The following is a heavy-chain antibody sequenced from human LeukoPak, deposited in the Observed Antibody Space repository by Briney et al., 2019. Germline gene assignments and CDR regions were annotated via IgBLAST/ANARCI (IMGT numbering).Heavy chain of an antibody. CDR3: ARGVRAAAGTGAFDI. CDR2: IYHSGST. D-gene: IGHD6-13*01. V-gene: IGHV4-38-2*02. Sequence: SQTLSLTCTVSGYSISSGYYWGWIRQPPGKGLEWIGSIYHSGSTYYNPSLKSRVTISVDTSKNQFSLKLSSVTAADTAVYYCARGVRAAAGTGAFDIWGQGTMVTVSS. J-gene: IGHJ3*02. CDR1: GYSISSGYY.